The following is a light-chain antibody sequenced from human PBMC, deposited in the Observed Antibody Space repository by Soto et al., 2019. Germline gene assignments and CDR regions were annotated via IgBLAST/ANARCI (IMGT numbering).Light chain of an antibody. CDR1: QSVSSSY. J-gene: IGKJ4*01. Sequence: VLTQSPGTLSLSPGERATLSCRASQSVSSSYLAWYQQKPGQAPRLLIYGASSRATGIPDRFSGSGSGTDFTLTISRLEPEDFAVYYCQQYGSSPTFGGGTKVEIK. CDR2: GAS. CDR3: QQYGSSPT. V-gene: IGKV3-20*01.